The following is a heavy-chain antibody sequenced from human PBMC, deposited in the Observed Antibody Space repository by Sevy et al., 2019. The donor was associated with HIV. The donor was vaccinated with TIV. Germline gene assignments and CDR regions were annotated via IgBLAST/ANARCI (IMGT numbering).Heavy chain of an antibody. CDR1: GFPFSSHW. V-gene: IGHV3-74*01. D-gene: IGHD3-10*01. CDR3: ARGSGVAFDY. J-gene: IGHJ4*02. Sequence: GGSLRLSCEASGFPFSSHWMHWVRQGPGQGLVWVSGINSDDTSIPYADSVKGRFTISRDNVKNTLYLQMGSLRAEDTALYYCARGSGVAFDYLGQGTLVTVSS. CDR2: INSDDTSI.